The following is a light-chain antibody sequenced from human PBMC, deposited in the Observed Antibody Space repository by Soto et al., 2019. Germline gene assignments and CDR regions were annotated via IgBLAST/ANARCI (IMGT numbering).Light chain of an antibody. CDR3: SSYTRSSTLVV. J-gene: IGLJ3*02. CDR1: SSDIGYYNY. V-gene: IGLV2-14*01. CDR2: EVS. Sequence: QLVLTQPASVSGSPGQWITISCTGTSSDIGYYNYVSWYQQDPGKAPKLIIYEVSNRPSGVSNRFSGSKSGNTASLTISGLQAEDEADYYCSSYTRSSTLVVFGGGTKLTVL.